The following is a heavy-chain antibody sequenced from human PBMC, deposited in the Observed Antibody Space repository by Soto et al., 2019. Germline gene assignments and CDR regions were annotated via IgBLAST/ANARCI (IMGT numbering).Heavy chain of an antibody. V-gene: IGHV1-18*04. J-gene: IGHJ6*02. CDR1: GFTFTSYG. Sequence: ASVKVSCNASGFTFTSYGISWVRQAPGQGLEWMAWISIYNDNTKYAQKFQGRITMTTDTSTSTAYMELRSLRSDDTAVYYCARETYYFGSGTYDAGMDVWGQGTTVTVSS. CDR2: ISIYNDNT. CDR3: ARETYYFGSGTYDAGMDV. D-gene: IGHD3-10*01.